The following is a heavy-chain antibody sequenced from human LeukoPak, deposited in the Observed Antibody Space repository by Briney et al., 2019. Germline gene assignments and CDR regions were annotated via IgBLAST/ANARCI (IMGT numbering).Heavy chain of an antibody. V-gene: IGHV3-23*01. J-gene: IGHJ4*02. Sequence: GGSLRLSCAASGFTFSSYAMSWVRQAPGKGLEWVSAISGSGGSTYYADSVKGRFTISRDNSKNTLYLQMNSLRAEDTAVYYCAKAFLALIAVVPAAMAPFDYWGQGTLVTVSS. D-gene: IGHD2-2*01. CDR2: ISGSGGST. CDR1: GFTFSSYA. CDR3: AKAFLALIAVVPAAMAPFDY.